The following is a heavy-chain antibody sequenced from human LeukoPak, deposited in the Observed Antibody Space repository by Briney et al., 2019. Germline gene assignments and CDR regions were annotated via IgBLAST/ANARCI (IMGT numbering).Heavy chain of an antibody. CDR3: AKPARTDYVDY. J-gene: IGHJ4*02. D-gene: IGHD1-14*01. CDR2: INGGGSST. V-gene: IGHV3-23*01. CDR1: GFTFSSYG. Sequence: GGTLRLSCAASGFTFSSYGMSWVRQAPGKGLEWVSAINGGGSSTYYADSVKGRFTISRDNSKNTLYLQMNSLRAEDTAVYYCAKPARTDYVDYWGQGTLVTVSS.